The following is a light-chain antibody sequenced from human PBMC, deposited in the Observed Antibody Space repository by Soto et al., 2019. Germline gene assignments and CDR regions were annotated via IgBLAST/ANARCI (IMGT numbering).Light chain of an antibody. J-gene: IGLJ1*01. CDR3: QSYDNSLSVYV. V-gene: IGLV1-40*01. CDR1: SSNIGAHYD. Sequence: QSVLTQPPSVSAAPGQKVTISCTGSSSNIGAHYDVHWYQQLPGTAPKLLIYGNSNRPSGVPDRFSGSKSGTSASLAITGLQAEDEADYYCQSYDNSLSVYVFGTGTKLTVL. CDR2: GNS.